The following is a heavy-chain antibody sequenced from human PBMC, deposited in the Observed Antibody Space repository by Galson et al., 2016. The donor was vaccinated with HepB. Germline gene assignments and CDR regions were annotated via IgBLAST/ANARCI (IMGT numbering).Heavy chain of an antibody. CDR3: ARVYSFSSNWPGY. D-gene: IGHD7-27*01. CDR2: ISFDGTKQ. V-gene: IGHV3-30*03. J-gene: IGHJ4*02. Sequence: SLRLSCAVSGFALGSYGMHWIRQVPGKGLEWVADISFDGTKQHYGDSVKGRFTISRDSSRVYLQLSSLSPVDTGRYFCARVYSFSSNWPGYWGQGTLVIVSS. CDR1: GFALGSYG.